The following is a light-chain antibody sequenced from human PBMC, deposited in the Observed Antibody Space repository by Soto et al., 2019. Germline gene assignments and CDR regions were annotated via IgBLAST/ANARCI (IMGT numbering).Light chain of an antibody. CDR3: QQLNSYPWT. Sequence: DIPLTQSPSFLSASVGDRVTITCRASQGISSYLAWYQQKPGKAPKLLIYAASTLQRGVPSRFSGSGSGTEFTLTISSLQPEDFATYYCQQLNSYPWTFGQGTKVEIK. V-gene: IGKV1-9*01. CDR1: QGISSY. CDR2: AAS. J-gene: IGKJ1*01.